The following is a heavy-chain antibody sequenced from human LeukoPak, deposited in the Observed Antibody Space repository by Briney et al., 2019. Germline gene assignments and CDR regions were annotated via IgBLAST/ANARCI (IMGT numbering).Heavy chain of an antibody. D-gene: IGHD3-3*01. CDR2: IYYSGST. CDR3: ARTSTTIFGVVIPPYSAFDI. J-gene: IGHJ3*02. Sequence: SETLSLTCTVSGGSISSSSYYWGWIRQPPGKGLEWIGSIYYSGSTYYNPSLKSRVTISVDTSKNQFSLKLSSVTAADTAVYYCARTSTTIFGVVIPPYSAFDIWGQGTMVTVSS. CDR1: GGSISSSSYY. V-gene: IGHV4-39*07.